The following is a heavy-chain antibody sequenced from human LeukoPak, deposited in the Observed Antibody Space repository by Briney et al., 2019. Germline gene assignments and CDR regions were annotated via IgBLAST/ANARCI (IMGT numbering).Heavy chain of an antibody. CDR1: GGTFISYA. CDR3: AIYSSSSGGYGY. V-gene: IGHV1-69*05. D-gene: IGHD6-6*01. Sequence: SVKVSCKASGGTFISYAISWVRQAPGQGLEWMGGIIPIFGTANYAQKFQGRVTITTDESTSTAYMELSSLRSEDTAVYYWAIYSSSSGGYGYWGQGTLVTVSS. J-gene: IGHJ4*02. CDR2: IIPIFGTA.